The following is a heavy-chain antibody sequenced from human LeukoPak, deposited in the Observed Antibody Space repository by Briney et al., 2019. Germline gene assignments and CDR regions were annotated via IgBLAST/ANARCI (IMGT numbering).Heavy chain of an antibody. Sequence: KSSETLSLPCAFCGGFFSGYYWSWIRQPPGKGLELIGEINHSGSTNYNPSLKSRVTISVDTSKNQFSLKLSSVTAADTAVYYCARGSGSWWANWFDPWGQGTLVTVSS. V-gene: IGHV4-34*01. D-gene: IGHD6-13*01. CDR3: ARGSGSWWANWFDP. CDR2: INHSGST. J-gene: IGHJ5*02. CDR1: GGFFSGYY.